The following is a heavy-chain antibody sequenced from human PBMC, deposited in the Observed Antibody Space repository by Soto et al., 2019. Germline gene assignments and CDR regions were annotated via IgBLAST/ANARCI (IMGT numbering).Heavy chain of an antibody. CDR2: IWYDGSNK. J-gene: IGHJ6*02. D-gene: IGHD5-18*01. Sequence: GGSLRLSCAASGFTFSSYGMHWVRQAPGKGLEWVAVIWYDGSNKYYADSVKGRFTISRDNSKNTLYLQMNSLRAEDTAVYYCARDGLYSYGPYYYYGMDVWGQGTTVTVSS. V-gene: IGHV3-33*01. CDR1: GFTFSSYG. CDR3: ARDGLYSYGPYYYYGMDV.